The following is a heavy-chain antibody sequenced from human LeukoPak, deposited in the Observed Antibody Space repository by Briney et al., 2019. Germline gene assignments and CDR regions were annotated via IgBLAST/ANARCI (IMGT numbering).Heavy chain of an antibody. Sequence: GASVKVSCKASGYTFTGYYIHWLRQAPGQGLEWMGWINPNRGGTNYAQKFQGRVTMTRDTSISTAYMELSRLRSDDTAVYYCARVVDGYSYGRDDAFDIWGQGTMVTVSS. CDR2: INPNRGGT. CDR3: ARVVDGYSYGRDDAFDI. CDR1: GYTFTGYY. V-gene: IGHV1-2*02. J-gene: IGHJ3*02. D-gene: IGHD5-18*01.